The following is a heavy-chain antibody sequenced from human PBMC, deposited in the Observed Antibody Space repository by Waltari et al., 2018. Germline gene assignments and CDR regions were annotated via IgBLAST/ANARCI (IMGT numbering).Heavy chain of an antibody. CDR1: GFTFRSCS. Sequence: EVQLVESVGGLVKPVGSLRLSCAGSGFTFRSCSMNWVRQAPGKGLEWVSYISSSSSTIYYADSVKGRFTISRDNAKNSLYLQMNSLRAEDTAVYYCAGAMVTHWGQGTLVTVSS. CDR2: ISSSSSTI. J-gene: IGHJ4*02. V-gene: IGHV3-48*01. CDR3: AGAMVTH. D-gene: IGHD5-18*01.